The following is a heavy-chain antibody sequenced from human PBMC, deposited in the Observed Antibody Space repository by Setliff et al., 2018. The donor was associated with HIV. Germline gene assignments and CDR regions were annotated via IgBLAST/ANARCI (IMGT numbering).Heavy chain of an antibody. J-gene: IGHJ5*02. Sequence: RGESLKISCQGSGYSFTRYWIGWVRQMPGKGLEWMGIIYPGDSDTTYSPSFQGQVTISADKSTSTAYLQWSSLKASDTAMYYCATVYSNNWSQSRWFDPWGQGTLVTVSS. CDR1: GYSFTRYW. CDR3: ATVYSNNWSQSRWFDP. CDR2: IYPGDSDT. D-gene: IGHD6-13*01. V-gene: IGHV5-51*01.